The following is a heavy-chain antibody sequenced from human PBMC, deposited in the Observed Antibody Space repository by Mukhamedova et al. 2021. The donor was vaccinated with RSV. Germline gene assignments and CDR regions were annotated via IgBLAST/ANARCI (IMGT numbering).Heavy chain of an antibody. CDR2: ST. Sequence: STYYNPSLKSRVTISVDTSKNQFSLKLSSVTAADTAVYYCARSPWELLDWYSYYYYYMDVWGKGTTVTVSS. D-gene: IGHD1-26*01. J-gene: IGHJ6*03. V-gene: IGHV4-30-2*04. CDR3: ARSPWELLDWYSYYYYYMDV.